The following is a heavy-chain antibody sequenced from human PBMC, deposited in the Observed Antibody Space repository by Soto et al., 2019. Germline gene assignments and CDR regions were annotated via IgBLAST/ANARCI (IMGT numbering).Heavy chain of an antibody. J-gene: IGHJ4*02. V-gene: IGHV3-23*01. CDR1: GFTFSSYA. CDR2: ISGSGGST. D-gene: IGHD3-9*01. CDR3: AKDRHPDGIWTFDS. Sequence: GGSLRLSCAASGFTFSSYAMSWVRQAPGKGLEWVSAISGSGGSTYYADSVKGRFTMSRDNSNNTLYLQMNNLRAEDTAVYYCAKDRHPDGIWTFDSWGQGTVVTVSS.